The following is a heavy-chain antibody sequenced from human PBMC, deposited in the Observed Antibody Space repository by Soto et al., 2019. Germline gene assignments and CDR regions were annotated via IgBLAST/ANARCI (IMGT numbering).Heavy chain of an antibody. CDR3: AREYLRSSWPFDY. V-gene: IGHV3-7*03. J-gene: IGHJ4*02. CDR1: GFTFRSYW. D-gene: IGHD6-13*01. CDR2: IKQDGSEK. Sequence: PGVARRLSGAAAGFTFRSYWRSWGGQAPGKGLEWVANIKQDGSEKYYVDSVKGRFNISRDNAKNSLYLQMNSLRAEDTAVYYCAREYLRSSWPFDYWGQGTLVTVSS.